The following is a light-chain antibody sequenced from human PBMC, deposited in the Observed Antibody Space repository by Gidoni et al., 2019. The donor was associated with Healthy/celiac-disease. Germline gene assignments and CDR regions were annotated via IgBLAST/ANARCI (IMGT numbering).Light chain of an antibody. V-gene: IGKV3-20*01. J-gene: IGKJ4*01. CDR1: QSVRSSH. CDR3: QQYGSSPLT. Sequence: EIVLTQSPGTLSLSPGEGATLSCRASQSVRSSHLAWYQQKPGQAPRLLIYDASSRATGIPDRFSGSGSGTDFTLTISRLEPEDFAVYYCQQYGSSPLTFGGGTKVEIK. CDR2: DAS.